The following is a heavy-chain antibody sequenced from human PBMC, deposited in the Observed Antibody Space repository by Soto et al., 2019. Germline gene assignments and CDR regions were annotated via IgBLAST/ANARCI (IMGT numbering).Heavy chain of an antibody. Sequence: GGSLRLSCAASGFTFSNAWMSWVRQAPGKGLEWVGRIKSKTDGGTTDYAAPVKGRFTISRADTKNTLYLQMNSLKTEDTAGYYCTTNSEWELPIDYWGQGTLVTVSS. CDR1: GFTFSNAW. CDR2: IKSKTDGGTT. D-gene: IGHD1-26*01. J-gene: IGHJ4*02. CDR3: TTNSEWELPIDY. V-gene: IGHV3-15*01.